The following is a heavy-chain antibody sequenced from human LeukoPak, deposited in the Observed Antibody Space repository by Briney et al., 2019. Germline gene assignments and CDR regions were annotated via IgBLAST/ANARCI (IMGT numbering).Heavy chain of an antibody. V-gene: IGHV4-34*01. Sequence: SETLSLTCAVYGGSFSGYYWSWIRQPPGKGLEWIGEINHSGSTNYNPSLKSRVTISVDTSKNQFSLKLSSVTAADTAVYYCARGDSRRYCSSTSCYPRQPRRLWFDYWGQGTLVTVSS. J-gene: IGHJ5*01. D-gene: IGHD2-2*01. CDR1: GGSFSGYY. CDR2: INHSGST. CDR3: ARGDSRRYCSSTSCYPRQPRRLWFDY.